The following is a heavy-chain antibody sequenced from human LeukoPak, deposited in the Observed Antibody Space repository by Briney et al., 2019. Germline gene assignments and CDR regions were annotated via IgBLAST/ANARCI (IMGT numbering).Heavy chain of an antibody. Sequence: GGSLRLSCAASGFTFTSYGMSWVRQAPGKGLEWVSAISASGGNTYYADSVKGRFTISRDNSKNTLYLQMNSLRAEDTAVYYCARGRALLWFGERARDWFDPWGQGTLVTVSS. V-gene: IGHV3-23*01. CDR1: GFTFTSYG. D-gene: IGHD3-10*01. CDR2: ISASGGNT. J-gene: IGHJ5*02. CDR3: ARGRALLWFGERARDWFDP.